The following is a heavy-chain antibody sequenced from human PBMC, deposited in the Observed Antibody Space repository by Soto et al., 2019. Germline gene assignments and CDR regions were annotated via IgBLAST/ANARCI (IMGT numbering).Heavy chain of an antibody. D-gene: IGHD2-15*01. V-gene: IGHV3-23*01. CDR2: ISGSGGST. J-gene: IGHJ4*02. Sequence: GGSLRLSCAASGFTFSSYAMSWVRQAPGKGLEWVSAISGSGGSTYYADSVKGLFTISRDNSKNTLYLQMNSLRAEDTAVYYCAKVAGGSRYCSGGSCYSIPSHFDYWGQGTLVTVSS. CDR1: GFTFSSYA. CDR3: AKVAGGSRYCSGGSCYSIPSHFDY.